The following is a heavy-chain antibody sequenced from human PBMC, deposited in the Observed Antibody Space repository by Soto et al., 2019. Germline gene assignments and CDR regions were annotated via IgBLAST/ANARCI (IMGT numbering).Heavy chain of an antibody. CDR2: IYYSGNT. D-gene: IGHD2-15*01. CDR1: GGSVSSGSYY. J-gene: IGHJ6*03. CDR3: ARHVGGYYYYMVV. V-gene: IGHV4-39*01. Sequence: QLQLQESGPGLVKPSETLSLTCTVSGGSVSSGSYYWGWIRQPPGKGLEWIGSIYYSGNTYYNPSLKSRVTISVDTSKNQFSLKLSSVTAADTAVYYCARHVGGYYYYMVVWGKGTTVTVSS.